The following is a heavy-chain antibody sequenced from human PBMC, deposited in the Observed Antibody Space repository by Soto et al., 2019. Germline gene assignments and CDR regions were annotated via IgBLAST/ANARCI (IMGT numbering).Heavy chain of an antibody. CDR2: IIPIFGTA. D-gene: IGHD6-13*01. V-gene: IGHV1-69*13. CDR1: GGTFRSYA. CDR3: ARDLDIAAAGTGNDY. J-gene: IGHJ4*02. Sequence: SVKVSCKASGGTFRSYAISWVRQAPGQGLEWMGGIIPIFGTANYAQKFQGRVTITADESTSTAYMELSSLRSEDTAVYYCARDLDIAAAGTGNDYWGQGTLVTVSS.